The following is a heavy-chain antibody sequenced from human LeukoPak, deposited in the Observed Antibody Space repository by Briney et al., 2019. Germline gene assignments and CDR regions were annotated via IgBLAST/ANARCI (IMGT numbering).Heavy chain of an antibody. CDR2: IKQDGSEK. D-gene: IGHD3-3*01. Sequence: PGGSLRLSCAASGFTFSSYAMSWVRQAPGKGLEWVANIKQDGSEKYYVDSVKGRFTISRDNAKNSLYLQMNSLRAEDTAVYYCARDRGGYYDFWSGYYQNYFDYWGQGTLVTVSS. V-gene: IGHV3-7*01. J-gene: IGHJ4*02. CDR3: ARDRGGYYDFWSGYYQNYFDY. CDR1: GFTFSSYA.